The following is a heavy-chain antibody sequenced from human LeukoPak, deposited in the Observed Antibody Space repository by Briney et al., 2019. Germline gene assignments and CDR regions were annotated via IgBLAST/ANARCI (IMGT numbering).Heavy chain of an antibody. CDR2: ISGSGGST. CDR3: AKARRGSTSEPIDY. D-gene: IGHD2-2*01. J-gene: IGHJ4*02. V-gene: IGHV3-23*01. Sequence: PGGSLRLSCAASGFTFSSYSMNWVRQAPGKGLEWVSAISGSGGSTYYADSVKGRFTISRDNSKNTLYLQMSSLRAEDTAVYYCAKARRGSTSEPIDYWGQGILVTVSS. CDR1: GFTFSSYS.